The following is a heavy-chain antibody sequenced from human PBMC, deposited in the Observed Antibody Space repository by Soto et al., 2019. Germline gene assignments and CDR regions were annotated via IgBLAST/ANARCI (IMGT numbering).Heavy chain of an antibody. CDR3: AREGTGLLWFGDVSEGFVDR. Sequence: QVQLVESGGGLVKPGGSLRLSCAASGFTFSDYYMSWIRQAPGKGPEWVSYISSSGSTIYYADSVKGRFTISRDNAKNSLCLQVSCLGAEDAAVYYCAREGTGLLWFGDVSEGFVDRWGQGTLVTVCS. D-gene: IGHD3-10*01. J-gene: IGHJ5*02. V-gene: IGHV3-11*01. CDR1: GFTFSDYY. CDR2: ISSSGSTI.